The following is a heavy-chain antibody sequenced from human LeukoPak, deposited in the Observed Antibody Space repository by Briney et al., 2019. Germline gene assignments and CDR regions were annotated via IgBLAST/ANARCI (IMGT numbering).Heavy chain of an antibody. D-gene: IGHD2-21*01. Sequence: PGGSLRLSCAASGFSFGSYWMHWVRQGPGEGLVWVSRINSDGSTANYADSVKGRFTISRDNAKNTLYLQMNSLRGDDTAMYYCTRAGSYRHDYWGQGTLVTVSS. J-gene: IGHJ4*02. CDR1: GFSFGSYW. CDR2: INSDGSTA. CDR3: TRAGSYRHDY. V-gene: IGHV3-74*01.